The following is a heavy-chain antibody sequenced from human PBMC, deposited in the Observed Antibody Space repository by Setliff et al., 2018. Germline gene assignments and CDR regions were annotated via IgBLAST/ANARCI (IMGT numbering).Heavy chain of an antibody. Sequence: GASVKVSCKASGYTFTTYAISWMRQAPGQGLEWMGWINTNTGNPSYAQGFTGRFVFSLGTSVSTAYLQISSLKAEDTALYYCARASRFGTIKYRGDYYMDVWGKGTTVTVS. V-gene: IGHV7-4-1*02. D-gene: IGHD3-10*01. J-gene: IGHJ6*03. CDR3: ARASRFGTIKYRGDYYMDV. CDR1: GYTFTTYA. CDR2: INTNTGNP.